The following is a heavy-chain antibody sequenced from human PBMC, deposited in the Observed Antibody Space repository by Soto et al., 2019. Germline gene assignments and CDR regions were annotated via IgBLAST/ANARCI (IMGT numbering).Heavy chain of an antibody. CDR2: IKQDGSDK. CDR3: ARDSSGSLDS. V-gene: IGHV3-7*01. D-gene: IGHD1-26*01. J-gene: IGHJ4*02. CDR1: GFTFSSSW. Sequence: GSLRLSCAASGFTFSSSWMAWVRQAPGKGLEWVASIKQDGSDKNYVDSVKGRFTISRDNAKDSLFLHMNSLRGEDTALYYCARDSSGSLDSWGQGTLVTVSS.